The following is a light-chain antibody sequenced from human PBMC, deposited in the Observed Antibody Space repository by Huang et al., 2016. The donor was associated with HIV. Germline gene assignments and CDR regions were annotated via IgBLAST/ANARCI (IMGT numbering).Light chain of an antibody. CDR3: QQYHSVPWT. CDR1: QGISKY. V-gene: IGKV1-NL1*01. CDR2: ATS. Sequence: DIQMTQSPSSLSAFVGDRVTIICRASQGISKYLAWYQHKPGKAPKLLLYATSKLESGVPARFSCSGSGTHFTLTISTLQPEDLATYYCQQYHSVPWTFGQGTKVAI. J-gene: IGKJ1*01.